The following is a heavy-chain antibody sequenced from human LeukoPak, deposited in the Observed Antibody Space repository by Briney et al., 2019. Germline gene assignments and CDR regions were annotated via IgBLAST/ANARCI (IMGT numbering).Heavy chain of an antibody. Sequence: GGSLRLSCAASGFTFDDYAMHWVRQAPGKGLEWVSVIYSGGSTYYADSVKGRFTISRDNSKNTLYLQMNSLRAEDTAVYYCASQAVGGWYDPNWFDPWGQGTLVTVSS. CDR2: IYSGGST. V-gene: IGHV3-66*04. D-gene: IGHD6-19*01. CDR1: GFTFDDYA. J-gene: IGHJ5*02. CDR3: ASQAVGGWYDPNWFDP.